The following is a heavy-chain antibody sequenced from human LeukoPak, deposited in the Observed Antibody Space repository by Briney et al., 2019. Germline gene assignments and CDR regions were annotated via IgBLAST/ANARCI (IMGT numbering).Heavy chain of an antibody. CDR2: IIPIFGTA. CDR3: ARGITMVRGVRDPYCYYYYMDV. J-gene: IGHJ6*03. V-gene: IGHV1-69*05. Sequence: GASVKVSCKASGGTFSSYAISWVRQAPGQGLEWMGRIIPIFGTANYAQKFQGRVTITTDESTSTAYMELSSLRSEDTAVYYCARGITMVRGVRDPYCYYYYMDVWGKGTTVTVSS. D-gene: IGHD3-10*01. CDR1: GGTFSSYA.